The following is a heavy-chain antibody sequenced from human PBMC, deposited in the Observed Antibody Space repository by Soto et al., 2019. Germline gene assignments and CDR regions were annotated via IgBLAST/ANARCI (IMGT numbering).Heavy chain of an antibody. D-gene: IGHD3-9*01. J-gene: IGHJ4*02. Sequence: SLRLSCAASGFTFSSYGMHWVRQAPGKGLEWVAVISYDGSNKYYADSVKGRFTISRDNSKNTLYLQMNSLRAEDTAVYYXAKDSHLXFFDCLPPYSFDSWAQGPLVTVSS. V-gene: IGHV3-30*18. CDR2: ISYDGSNK. CDR1: GFTFSSYG. CDR3: AKDSHLXFFDCLPPYSFDS.